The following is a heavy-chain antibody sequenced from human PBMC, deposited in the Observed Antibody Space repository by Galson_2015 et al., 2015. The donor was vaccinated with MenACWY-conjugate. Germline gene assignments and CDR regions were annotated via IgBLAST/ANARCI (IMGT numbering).Heavy chain of an antibody. V-gene: IGHV3-23*01. CDR3: AKVLRPDRRLGYFDY. D-gene: IGHD6-25*01. CDR2: ISGSGGST. CDR1: GFTFSSYA. J-gene: IGHJ4*02. Sequence: SLRLSCAASGFTFSSYAMSWVRQAPGKGLEWVSAISGSGGSTYYADSVKGRFTISRDNSKNTLYLQMNSLRAEDTAVYYCAKVLRPDRRLGYFDYWGQGTLVTVSS.